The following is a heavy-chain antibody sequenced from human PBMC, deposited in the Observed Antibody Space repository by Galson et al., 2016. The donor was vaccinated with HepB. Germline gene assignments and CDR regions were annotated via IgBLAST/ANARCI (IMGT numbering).Heavy chain of an antibody. CDR2: SHNTGST. CDR3: AIINPGEDFDM. J-gene: IGHJ3*02. Sequence: TLSLTCTVSGGSISRGTYYWNWIRQPAGEGLEWIGRSHNTGSTQYNPSLKSRVTISIDTPGRQFSLKLSSVTAADAAVYDCAIINPGEDFDMWGQGTMVTVSS. D-gene: IGHD3-16*01. V-gene: IGHV4-61*02. CDR1: GGSISRGTYY.